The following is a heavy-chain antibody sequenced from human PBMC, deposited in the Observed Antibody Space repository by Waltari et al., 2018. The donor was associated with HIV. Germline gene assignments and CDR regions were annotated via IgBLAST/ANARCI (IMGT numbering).Heavy chain of an antibody. V-gene: IGHV1-2*02. J-gene: IGHJ5*02. D-gene: IGHD3-22*01. CDR3: ARDTPDAYYYDTSGYWS. CDR2: INPNSGGT. CDR1: GYTFIGSY. Sequence: QVQLVQSGAEVKKPGASVKVSCKASGYTFIGSYMHWVRQAPGQGLEWMGWINPNSGGTNYAQKFQGRVTMTRDTSISTAYMELSRLRSDDTAVYYCARDTPDAYYYDTSGYWSWGQGTLVTVSS.